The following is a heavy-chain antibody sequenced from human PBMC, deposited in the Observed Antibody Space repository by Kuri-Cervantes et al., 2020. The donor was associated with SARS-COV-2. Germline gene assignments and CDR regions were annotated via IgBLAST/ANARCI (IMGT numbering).Heavy chain of an antibody. Sequence: GASLKISCAASGFTFSDHYMDWVRQAPGKGLEWVGRTRNKANSYTTEYAASVKGRFTISRDDSKNSLYLQMNSLKTEDTAVYYCARGNYYDSSGYFYYYGMDVWGQGTTVTVSS. CDR2: TRNKANSYTT. D-gene: IGHD3-22*01. CDR1: GFTFSDHY. V-gene: IGHV3-72*01. J-gene: IGHJ6*02. CDR3: ARGNYYDSSGYFYYYGMDV.